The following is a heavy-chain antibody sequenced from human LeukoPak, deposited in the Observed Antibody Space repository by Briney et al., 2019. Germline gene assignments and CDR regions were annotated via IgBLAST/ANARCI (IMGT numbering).Heavy chain of an antibody. CDR2: ISSSGSTI. J-gene: IGHJ4*02. CDR3: ASTFDYGDLVYYFDY. CDR1: GFTFSDYY. D-gene: IGHD4-17*01. V-gene: IGHV3-11*01. Sequence: AGGSLRLSCAASGFTFSDYYMSWIRQAPGKGLEWVSYISSSGSTIYYADSVKGRFTISRDNAKNSLYLQMNSLRAEDTAVYYCASTFDYGDLVYYFDYWGQGTLVTVSS.